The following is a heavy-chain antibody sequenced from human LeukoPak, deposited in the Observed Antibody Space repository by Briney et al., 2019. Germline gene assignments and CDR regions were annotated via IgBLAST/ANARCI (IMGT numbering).Heavy chain of an antibody. V-gene: IGHV3-21*01. CDR3: ARDRTIFGVVIGTHDAFDI. Sequence: GGSLRLSCAASGFTFSSYSMNWVRQAPGKGLEWVSSIRSSSRYIYYADSVKGRFTISRDNAKNSLYLQMNSLRAEDTAVYYCARDRTIFGVVIGTHDAFDIWGQGTMVTVSS. CDR1: GFTFSSYS. J-gene: IGHJ3*02. CDR2: IRSSSRYI. D-gene: IGHD3-3*01.